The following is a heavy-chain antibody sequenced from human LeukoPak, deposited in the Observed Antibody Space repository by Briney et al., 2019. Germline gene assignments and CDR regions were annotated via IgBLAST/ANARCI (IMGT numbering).Heavy chain of an antibody. CDR2: INHSGST. CDR1: GGSISSSSYY. V-gene: IGHV4-39*07. J-gene: IGHJ5*02. CDR3: ARQKVNFRRWFDP. Sequence: KPSETLSLTCTVSGGSISSSSYYWGWIRQPPGKGLEWIGEINHSGSTNYNPSLKSRVTISVDTSKNQFSLKLSSVTAADTAVYYCARQKVNFRRWFDPWGQGTLVTVSS. D-gene: IGHD3-22*01.